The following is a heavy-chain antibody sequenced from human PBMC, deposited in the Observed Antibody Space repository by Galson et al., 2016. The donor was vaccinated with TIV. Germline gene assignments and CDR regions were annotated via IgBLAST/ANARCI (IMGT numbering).Heavy chain of an antibody. D-gene: IGHD5-18*01. V-gene: IGHV1-69*13. J-gene: IGHJ4*01. CDR2: IIPGVGTV. Sequence: SVKVSCKASGGTFSSFALNWVRQAPGQGLEWIGEIIPGVGTVRYAQKFQARVTITADESATTSVMELSSLTSDDTAVYYCARTSYTPMGYWGQGTLVTVSS. CDR3: ARTSYTPMGY. CDR1: GGTFSSFA.